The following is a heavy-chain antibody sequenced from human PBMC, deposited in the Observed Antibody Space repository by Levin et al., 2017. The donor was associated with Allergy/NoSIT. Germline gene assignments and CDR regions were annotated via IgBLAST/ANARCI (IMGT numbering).Heavy chain of an antibody. CDR1: GGSISSSSYY. CDR3: ARVPLRSPGHQYISYFDF. D-gene: IGHD3-16*01. Sequence: SETLSLTCTVSGGSISSSSYYWGWIRQPPGKALEWIGTVYYSGSTDYNPSLRSRVTIFVDTSKNQFSVRLNSGTAADTAVYYCARVPLRSPGHQYISYFDFWGQGALVTVSS. CDR2: VYYSGST. J-gene: IGHJ4*02. V-gene: IGHV4-39*01.